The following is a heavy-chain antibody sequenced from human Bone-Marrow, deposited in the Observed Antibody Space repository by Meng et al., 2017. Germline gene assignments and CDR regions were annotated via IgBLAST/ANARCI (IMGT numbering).Heavy chain of an antibody. CDR3: VQDRTYDFGANSYFQH. CDR2: ITWNSGRV. CDR1: GFTFDDYA. Sequence: GGSLRLSCAASGFTFDDYAMHWVRQAPGKGLEWVSGITWNSGRVGYADSVKGRFTISRDNAKNSLYLQMDSLRPEDTALYYCVQDRTYDFGANSYFQHWGQGTLVTVSS. D-gene: IGHD4-23*01. J-gene: IGHJ1*01. V-gene: IGHV3-9*01.